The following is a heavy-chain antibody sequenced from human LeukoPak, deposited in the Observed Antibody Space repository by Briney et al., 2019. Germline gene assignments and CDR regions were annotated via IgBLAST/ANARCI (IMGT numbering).Heavy chain of an antibody. Sequence: ASVKVSCKASGGTFSSYAISWVRQAPGQGLEWMGRIIPILGIANYAQKFQGRVTITADKSTSTAYMELSSLRSEDTAVYYCASLRDGYNDHWYFDLWGRGTLVTVSS. J-gene: IGHJ2*01. D-gene: IGHD5-12*01. V-gene: IGHV1-69*04. CDR2: IIPILGIA. CDR3: ASLRDGYNDHWYFDL. CDR1: GGTFSSYA.